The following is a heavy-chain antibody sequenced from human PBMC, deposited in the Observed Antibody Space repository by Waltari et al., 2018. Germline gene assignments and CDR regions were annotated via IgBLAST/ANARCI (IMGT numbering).Heavy chain of an antibody. D-gene: IGHD3-3*01. Sequence: VELQESGPGLVKPSQTLSLTCSVSGGSLNSEFYYWNWIRQPAGKGLEWIGRIYTSGDTNYNPSLKTRVSISVDTSRNQFSLKLTSVTAADTAVYYCARDLRHPSYYDFSFDTWGQGSLVTVSS. J-gene: IGHJ5*02. CDR1: GGSLNSEFYY. CDR3: ARDLRHPSYYDFSFDT. CDR2: IYTSGDT. V-gene: IGHV4-61*02.